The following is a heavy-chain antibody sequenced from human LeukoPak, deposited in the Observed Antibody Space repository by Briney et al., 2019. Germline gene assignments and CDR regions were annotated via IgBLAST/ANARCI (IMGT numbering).Heavy chain of an antibody. CDR1: GYTFTSYF. J-gene: IGHJ4*02. CDR3: ARDLRYCTNTNCFSKASRLGY. V-gene: IGHV1-46*01. CDR2: INPSGGST. D-gene: IGHD2-2*01. Sequence: GASVKVSCKASGYTFTSYFIHWVRQAPGQGLEWMGIINPSGGSTRYAREFQGRVTMTRDMSTRTVYMELSSLRSEDTGVYYCARDLRYCTNTNCFSKASRLGYWGQGTLVTVSS.